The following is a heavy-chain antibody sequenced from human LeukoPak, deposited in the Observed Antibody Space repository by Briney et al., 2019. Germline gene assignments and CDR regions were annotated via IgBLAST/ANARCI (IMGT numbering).Heavy chain of an antibody. D-gene: IGHD3-3*01. Sequence: GGSLRLSCAASGVTFSDQIMNWVRQAPGKGLEWVSYISISSNTIYYADSVKGRFTISRDNAKNSLYLQMNSLRDEDTAVYFCASGGYYFDNWGQGTLVTVSS. CDR3: ASGGYYFDN. CDR2: ISISSNTI. CDR1: GVTFSDQI. J-gene: IGHJ4*02. V-gene: IGHV3-48*02.